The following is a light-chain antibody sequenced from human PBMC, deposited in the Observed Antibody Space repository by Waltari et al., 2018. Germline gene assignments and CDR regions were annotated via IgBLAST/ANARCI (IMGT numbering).Light chain of an antibody. CDR3: QQYNNWPWT. J-gene: IGKJ1*01. V-gene: IGKV3-15*01. CDR1: QSVGSN. CDR2: VAS. Sequence: EIVMTQSPATLSVFPGERATLSCRASQSVGSNLAWYQQKPGQAPRLLIYVASTTATGIPARFSGSGSGTAFTLTISSMQSEDFALYYCQQYNNWPWTFGHGTKVEI.